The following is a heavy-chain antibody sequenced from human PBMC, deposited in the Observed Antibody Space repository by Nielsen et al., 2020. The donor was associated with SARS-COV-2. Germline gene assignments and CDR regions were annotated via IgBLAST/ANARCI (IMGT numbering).Heavy chain of an antibody. D-gene: IGHD5-18*01. V-gene: IGHV4-39*01. CDR3: ARHIHGYSYGGFDY. J-gene: IGHJ4*02. CDR1: GGSISSSSYY. Sequence: SETLSLTCTVSGGSISSSSYYWGWIRQPPGKGLEWIGSIYYSGSTYYNPSLKSRVTISVDTSKNQFSLKLSSVTAADTAVYYCARHIHGYSYGGFDYWGQGTLVTVSS. CDR2: IYYSGST.